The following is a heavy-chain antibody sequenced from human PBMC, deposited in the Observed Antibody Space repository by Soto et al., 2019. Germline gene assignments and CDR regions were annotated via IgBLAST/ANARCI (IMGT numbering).Heavy chain of an antibody. CDR2: INHSGST. CDR3: ARDKITGLFDY. V-gene: IGHV4-34*01. D-gene: IGHD2-8*02. CDR1: GGSFSGYY. J-gene: IGHJ4*02. Sequence: QVQLQQWGAGLLKPSETLSLTCAVYGGSFSGYYWTWIRQPPGTGLEWIGEINHSGSTNYNPSLKRPVPLTVDTSKNQFSLKLTSVTAADTAVYYCARDKITGLFDYWGQGTLVTVSS.